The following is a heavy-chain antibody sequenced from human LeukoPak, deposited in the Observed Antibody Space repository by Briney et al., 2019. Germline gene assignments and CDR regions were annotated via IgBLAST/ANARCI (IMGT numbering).Heavy chain of an antibody. CDR3: AKDTEGYYDSSGYADY. Sequence: PGGSLRLSCAASGFTFSSYGMHWVRQAPGKGLEWVAVTSYDGSNKYYADSVKGRFTISRDNSKNTLYLQMNSLRAEDTAVYYCAKDTEGYYDSSGYADYWGQGTLVTVSS. V-gene: IGHV3-30*18. CDR2: TSYDGSNK. D-gene: IGHD3-22*01. J-gene: IGHJ4*02. CDR1: GFTFSSYG.